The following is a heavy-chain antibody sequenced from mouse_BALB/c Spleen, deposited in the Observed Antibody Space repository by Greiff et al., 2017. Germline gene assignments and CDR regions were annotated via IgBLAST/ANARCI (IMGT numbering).Heavy chain of an antibody. V-gene: IGHV5-9-3*01. CDR1: GFTFSSYA. Sequence: EVKLVESGGGLVQPGGSLKISCAASGFTFSSYAMSWVRQTPEKRLEWVATISSGGSYTYYPDSVTGRFTIYSNNAKHTLYIQMSSLRSEDTAMYYSARHTGGSYVFAYWGQGTLVTVSA. CDR3: ARHTGGSYVFAY. D-gene: IGHD1-1*02. J-gene: IGHJ3*01. CDR2: ISSGGSYT.